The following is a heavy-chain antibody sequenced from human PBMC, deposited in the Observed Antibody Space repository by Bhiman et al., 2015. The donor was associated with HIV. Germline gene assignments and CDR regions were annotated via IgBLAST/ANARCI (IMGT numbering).Heavy chain of an antibody. D-gene: IGHD3-10*01. V-gene: IGHV3-30*18. J-gene: IGHJ6*03. Sequence: VQLVESGGGLVQPGGSLRLSCAASGFTFSTYWMSWVRQAPGKGLEWVAVMSYDGSNKYYADSVKGRFTISRDNSKNTLYLQMNSLRADDTAVYYCAKDLMGRGNYYYYYYMDVWGKGTTVTVSS. CDR2: MSYDGSNK. CDR3: AKDLMGRGNYYYYYYMDV. CDR1: GFTFSTYW.